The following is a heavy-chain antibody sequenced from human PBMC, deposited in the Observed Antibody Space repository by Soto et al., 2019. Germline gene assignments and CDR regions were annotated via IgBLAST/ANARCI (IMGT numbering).Heavy chain of an antibody. CDR2: INPNSGGT. J-gene: IGHJ4*02. CDR1: GYTFTGYY. CDR3: ARDNCSGGSCYSGSFDY. V-gene: IGHV1-2*04. Sequence: ASVKVSCKASGYTFTGYYMHWVRQAPGQGLEWMGWINPNSGGTNYAQKFQGWVTMTRDTSISTAYMELSRLRSDDTAVYYCARDNCSGGSCYSGSFDYWGQGPLVTVSS. D-gene: IGHD2-15*01.